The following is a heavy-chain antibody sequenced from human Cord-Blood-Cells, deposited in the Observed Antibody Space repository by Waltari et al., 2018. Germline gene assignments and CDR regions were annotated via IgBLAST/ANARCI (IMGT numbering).Heavy chain of an antibody. CDR1: GYTFTGYY. J-gene: IGHJ4*02. CDR3: ARARRGYSSGGVDY. V-gene: IGHV1-2*04. D-gene: IGHD6-19*01. Sequence: QVQLVQSGAEVKKPGASGKVSGKASGYTFTGYYMPWGPQAPGQGLEWMGWINPNSGGTNYAQKFQGWVTMTRDTSISTAYMELSRLRSDDTAVYYCARARRGYSSGGVDYWGQGTLVTVSS. CDR2: INPNSGGT.